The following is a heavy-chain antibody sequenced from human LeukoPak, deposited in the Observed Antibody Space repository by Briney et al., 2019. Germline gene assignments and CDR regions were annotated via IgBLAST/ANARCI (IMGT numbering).Heavy chain of an antibody. J-gene: IGHJ4*02. CDR1: GVTTADYG. Sequence: PGGSLRLSCAASGVTTADYGMSWVRQVPGKGLEWVSGINWDGEATSYADSVKGRFTISRDNAKKSMYLEMNSLRDEDTALYYCARDLSSSWYSLAYWGQGTLVTVSS. D-gene: IGHD6-13*01. V-gene: IGHV3-20*04. CDR3: ARDLSSSWYSLAY. CDR2: INWDGEAT.